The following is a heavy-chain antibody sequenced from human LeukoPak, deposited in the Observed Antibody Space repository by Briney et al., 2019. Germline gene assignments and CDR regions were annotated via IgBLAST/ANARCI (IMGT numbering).Heavy chain of an antibody. CDR1: GFTFSSYW. CDR3: ARDPQWELPLFDY. CDR2: INSDGSST. D-gene: IGHD1-26*01. Sequence: GGSLRLSCAASGFTFSSYWMHWVRQAPGKGLVWVSRINSDGSSTSYADSVKGRFTISRDNAKNTLYLQMNSQRAEDTAVYYCARDPQWELPLFDYWGQGTLVTVSS. V-gene: IGHV3-74*01. J-gene: IGHJ4*02.